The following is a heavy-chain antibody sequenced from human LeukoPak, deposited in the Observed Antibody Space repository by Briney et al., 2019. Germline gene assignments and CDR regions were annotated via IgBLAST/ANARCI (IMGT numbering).Heavy chain of an antibody. CDR3: ARQYCSSTSCTFDY. CDR1: GFSFSSYA. V-gene: IGHV3-64*01. J-gene: IGHJ4*02. Sequence: GGSLRLSCAASGFSFSSYAMHWVRQAPGKGLEYVSAISINGGNTYYANSVKGRFTISRDNSKNTLYLQMGSLRTEDMAVYYCARQYCSSTSCTFDYWGQGTLVTVSS. CDR2: ISINGGNT. D-gene: IGHD2-2*01.